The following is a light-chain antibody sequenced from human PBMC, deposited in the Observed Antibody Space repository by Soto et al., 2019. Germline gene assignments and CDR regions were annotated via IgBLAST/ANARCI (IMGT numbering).Light chain of an antibody. CDR3: CSYAGSYTYV. V-gene: IGLV2-11*01. CDR1: SSDVGGYTY. CDR2: DVS. J-gene: IGLJ1*01. Sequence: QSALTQPASVSGSPGQSVTISCTGTSSDVGGYTYVSWYHQPPGKAPKLLFYDVSKRPSGVPDRFSGSKSGNTASLIISGLQAEDEADYSCCSYAGSYTYVFGTGNKVPVL.